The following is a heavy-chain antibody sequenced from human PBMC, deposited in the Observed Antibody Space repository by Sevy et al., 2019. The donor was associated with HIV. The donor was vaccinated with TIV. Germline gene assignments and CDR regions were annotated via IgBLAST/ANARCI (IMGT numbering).Heavy chain of an antibody. V-gene: IGHV3-15*01. CDR2: IKSEFDGGAI. J-gene: IGHJ6*02. CDR1: GFTFSSAW. D-gene: IGHD3-22*01. CDR3: ITDPAYRGYDEEVINYYFYGMDV. Sequence: GESLKISCTASGFTFSSAWMSWVRQAPGKGLEWVGCIKSEFDGGAIDYAAPGKGRFSISREDSKTTVYLQMNSLKTDDTAVYYCITDPAYRGYDEEVINYYFYGMDVWGQGTTVTVSS.